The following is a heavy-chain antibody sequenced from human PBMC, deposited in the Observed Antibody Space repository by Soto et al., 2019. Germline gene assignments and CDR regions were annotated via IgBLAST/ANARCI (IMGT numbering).Heavy chain of an antibody. CDR3: AREGRTSHKFDY. CDR2: ISSSGSTI. V-gene: IGHV3-48*03. D-gene: IGHD2-8*01. CDR1: GFTFSSYE. J-gene: IGHJ4*02. Sequence: GSLRLSCAASGFTFSSYEMNWVRQAPGKGLEWVSYISSSGSTIYYADSVKGRFTISRDNAKNSLYLQMNSLRAEDTAVYYCAREGRTSHKFDYWGQGTLVTVSS.